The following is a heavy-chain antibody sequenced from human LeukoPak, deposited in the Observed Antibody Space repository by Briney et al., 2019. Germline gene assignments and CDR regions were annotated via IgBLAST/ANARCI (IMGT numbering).Heavy chain of an antibody. CDR1: GFTFSNFV. D-gene: IGHD3-10*01. Sequence: GGSLRLPCAASGFTFSNFVMNWVRQAPGKGLQWVSTIGAGGVNTFYAASVKGRFTISRDASQNTLYLQLHSLRAEDTAFYYCAKGDTVFRGGPGYWGQGTLVTVSS. J-gene: IGHJ4*02. CDR3: AKGDTVFRGGPGY. V-gene: IGHV3-23*01. CDR2: IGAGGVNT.